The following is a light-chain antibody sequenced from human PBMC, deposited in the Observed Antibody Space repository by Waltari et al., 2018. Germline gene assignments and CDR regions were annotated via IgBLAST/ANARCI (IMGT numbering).Light chain of an antibody. CDR3: NSYAGRNRLGV. CDR1: SSDVGGYNY. J-gene: IGLJ2*01. V-gene: IGLV2-8*01. CDR2: EVT. Sequence: QSALTQPPSASGSPGQPVTISCTGTSSDVGGYNYVSWYQQHPGKAPKHIIYEVTKRPSGVPDLVSCSKSGNTASLTVSGLQADDEADYYCNSYAGRNRLGVFGGGTKVTVL.